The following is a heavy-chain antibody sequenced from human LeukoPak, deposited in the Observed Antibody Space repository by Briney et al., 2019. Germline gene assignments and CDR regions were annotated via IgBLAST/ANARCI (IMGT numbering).Heavy chain of an antibody. J-gene: IGHJ4*02. CDR2: INTSGKTT. Sequence: PGGSLRLSCAASRFPFSSYEMNWVRQAPGKGLEWVSYINTSGKTTYYADSVKGRFTISRDNSKNTLYLQMNSLRAEDTAVYYCAKDRGGFSGSYLFDYWGQGTLVTVSS. CDR1: RFPFSSYE. D-gene: IGHD1-26*01. V-gene: IGHV3-48*03. CDR3: AKDRGGFSGSYLFDY.